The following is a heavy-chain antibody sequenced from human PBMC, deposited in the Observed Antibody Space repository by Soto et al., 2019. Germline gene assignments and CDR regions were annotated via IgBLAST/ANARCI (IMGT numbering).Heavy chain of an antibody. CDR3: SRGAYSGNSLFDS. CDR2: ISYDGSNK. J-gene: IGHJ4*02. CDR1: GFTFSSYG. Sequence: QVQLVESGGGVVQPGRSLRLSCAASGFTFSSYGMHWVRQAPGKGLEWVAVISYDGSNKYYADSVKGRFTISRDNSKNTLYLQMNSLRAEDTAVYYCSRGAYSGNSLFDSWGQGTLVTVSS. V-gene: IGHV3-30*03. D-gene: IGHD1-26*01.